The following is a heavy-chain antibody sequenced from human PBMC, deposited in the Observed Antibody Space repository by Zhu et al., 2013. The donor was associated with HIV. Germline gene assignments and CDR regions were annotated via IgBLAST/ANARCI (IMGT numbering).Heavy chain of an antibody. V-gene: IGHV4-30-4*01. Sequence: QVQLQESGPGLVKPSQTLSLTCTVSGGSISSGDYYWSWIRQPPGKGLEWIGYIYYSGSTYYNPSLKSRVTISVDTSKNQFSLKLSSVTAADTAVYYCARDGPIAVAGPNYYYGMDVWGQGTTVTVSS. J-gene: IGHJ6*02. D-gene: IGHD6-19*01. CDR2: IYYSGST. CDR1: GGSISSGDYY. CDR3: ARDGPIAVAGPNYYYGMDV.